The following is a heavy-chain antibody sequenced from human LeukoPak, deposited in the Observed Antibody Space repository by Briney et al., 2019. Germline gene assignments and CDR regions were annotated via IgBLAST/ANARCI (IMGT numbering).Heavy chain of an antibody. V-gene: IGHV1-46*01. Sequence: ASVKVSCKTSGYTFTSYYMHWVRQAPGQGLEWMGIINSGGGYTTYAQKFQGRVTMTRDTSTSTVYMEFSSLRSDDTAVYYCARFGGYGSGSPFFDYWGQGTRVTVSS. CDR2: INSGGGYT. CDR1: GYTFTSYY. J-gene: IGHJ4*02. CDR3: ARFGGYGSGSPFFDY. D-gene: IGHD3-10*01.